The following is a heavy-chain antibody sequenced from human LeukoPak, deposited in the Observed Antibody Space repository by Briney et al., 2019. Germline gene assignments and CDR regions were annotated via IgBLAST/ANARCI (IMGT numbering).Heavy chain of an antibody. CDR1: GGSISSYY. D-gene: IGHD3-22*01. CDR2: IYYSGST. V-gene: IGHV4-59*01. J-gene: IGHJ4*02. CDR3: ARAGSYDSSGYYYGGFLYYFDY. Sequence: PSETLSLTCTVSGGSISSYYWSWIRQPPGKGLEWIGYIYYSGSTNYNPSLKSRVTISVDTSKNQFSLKLSSVTAADTAVYYCARAGSYDSSGYYYGGFLYYFDYWGQGTLVTVSS.